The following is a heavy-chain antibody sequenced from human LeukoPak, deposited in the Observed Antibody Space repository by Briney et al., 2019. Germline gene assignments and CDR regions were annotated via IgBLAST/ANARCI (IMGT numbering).Heavy chain of an antibody. J-gene: IGHJ4*02. Sequence: GGSLRLSCAASEFTFSSYWMNWVRQAPGKGLEWVAKIKQDGSEKYYADSVKGRFTISRDNSKNTLYLQMNSLRAEDTAVYYCAKDKPPTEIDYWGQGTLVTVSS. CDR2: IKQDGSEK. CDR1: EFTFSSYW. V-gene: IGHV3-7*01. CDR3: AKDKPPTEIDY.